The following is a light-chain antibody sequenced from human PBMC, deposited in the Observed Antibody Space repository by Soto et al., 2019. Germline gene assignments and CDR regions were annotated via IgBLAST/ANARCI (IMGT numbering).Light chain of an antibody. Sequence: EIVSTQSPATLSLSPGERATLSCRAGQSVGAYLAWYQQKPGQAPRLLIYDASNRATGIPARFRGSGSGTDFTLTISSLEPEDFAVYYCQQRSDWPPTFGQGARLDIK. J-gene: IGKJ5*01. CDR1: QSVGAY. CDR2: DAS. CDR3: QQRSDWPPT. V-gene: IGKV3-11*01.